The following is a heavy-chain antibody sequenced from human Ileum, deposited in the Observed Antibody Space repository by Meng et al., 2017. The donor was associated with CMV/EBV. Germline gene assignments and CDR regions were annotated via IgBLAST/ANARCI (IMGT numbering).Heavy chain of an antibody. Sequence: SVKVSCKASGGTFSSYAISWVRQAPGQGLEWMGGIIRILGIANYAQKFQGRVTITADKSTSTAYMELSSLRSEDTAVYYCARDEGYCSSTSCYSPYYYYGMDVWGQGTTVTVSS. CDR3: ARDEGYCSSTSCYSPYYYYGMDV. J-gene: IGHJ6*02. CDR2: IIRILGIA. D-gene: IGHD2-2*01. V-gene: IGHV1-69*10. CDR1: GGTFSSYA.